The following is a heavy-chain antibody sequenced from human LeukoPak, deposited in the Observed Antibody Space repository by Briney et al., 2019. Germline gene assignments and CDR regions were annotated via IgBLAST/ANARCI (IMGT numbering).Heavy chain of an antibody. Sequence: GGSLRLSCAASGFTFSSYGMHWARQAPGKGLEWVAVISYDGSNKYYADSVKGRFTISRDNSKNTLYLQMNSLRAEDTAVYYCAKNLGFDAFDIWGQGTMVTVSS. CDR3: AKNLGFDAFDI. CDR1: GFTFSSYG. CDR2: ISYDGSNK. V-gene: IGHV3-30*18. D-gene: IGHD1-26*01. J-gene: IGHJ3*02.